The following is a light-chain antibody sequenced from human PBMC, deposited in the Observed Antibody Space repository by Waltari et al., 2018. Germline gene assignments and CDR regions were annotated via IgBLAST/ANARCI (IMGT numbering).Light chain of an antibody. J-gene: IGKJ2*01. CDR1: QDISNY. Sequence: DIQMTQSPFSLSASVGDRVAITCQASQDISNYLNWYQQKPGKAPKLLIYDASNLETGVPSRFSGSGSGTDFSFTISSMQPEDIATYYCQQYEDLPPTFGQGTKLDIK. V-gene: IGKV1-33*01. CDR2: DAS. CDR3: QQYEDLPPT.